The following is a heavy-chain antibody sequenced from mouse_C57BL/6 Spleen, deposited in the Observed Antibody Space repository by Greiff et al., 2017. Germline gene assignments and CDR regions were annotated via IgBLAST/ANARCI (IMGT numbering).Heavy chain of an antibody. D-gene: IGHD1-1*01. V-gene: IGHV3-6*01. CDR3: ARDYGSLFDV. CDR1: GYSITSGYY. CDR2: ISYDGSN. J-gene: IGHJ1*03. Sequence: EVKVEESGPGLVKPSQSLSLTCSVTGYSITSGYYWNWIRQFPGNKLEWMGYISYDGSNNYNPSLKNRISITRDTSKNQFFLKLNSVTTEDTATYYCARDYGSLFDVWGTGTTVTVSS.